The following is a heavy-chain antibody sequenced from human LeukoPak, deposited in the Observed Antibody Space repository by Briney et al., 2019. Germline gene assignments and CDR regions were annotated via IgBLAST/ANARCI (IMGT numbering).Heavy chain of an antibody. CDR1: GFTFSSYE. Sequence: GGSLRLSCAASGFTFSSYEMNWVRQAPGKGLEWVSYISSSGDGVYYADSVKGRFTISRDNAKNSLYLQMNSLRAEDTSVYYCVRLGGPIGQNLQHWGQGTLVTVSS. J-gene: IGHJ1*01. V-gene: IGHV3-48*03. D-gene: IGHD3-10*01. CDR3: VRLGGPIGQNLQH. CDR2: ISSSGDGV.